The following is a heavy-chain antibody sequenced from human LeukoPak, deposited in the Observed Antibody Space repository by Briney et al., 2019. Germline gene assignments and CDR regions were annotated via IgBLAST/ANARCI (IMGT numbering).Heavy chain of an antibody. Sequence: PGGSLRLSCAASGFTFSNYWMHWVRQAPGKGLVWVSRINSDGSSTSYADSVKGRFAISRDNAKNTLYLQMNSLRAEDTAAYYCASFAYSSGWYSWGQGTLVTVSS. CDR3: ASFAYSSGWYS. D-gene: IGHD6-19*01. CDR1: GFTFSNYW. CDR2: INSDGSST. V-gene: IGHV3-74*01. J-gene: IGHJ4*02.